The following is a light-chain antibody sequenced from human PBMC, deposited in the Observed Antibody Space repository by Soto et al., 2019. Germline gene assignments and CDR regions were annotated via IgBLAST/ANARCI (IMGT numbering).Light chain of an antibody. V-gene: IGKV1-9*01. CDR1: QGINSY. CDR2: AAS. Sequence: DIQLTQSPSVLSASVGDRVTITCRASQGINSYLAWYQQKPGKVPKLLIYAASTLHSGVPSRFSGSGSGTEFTLTISSLQPEDFVTYYCQQLNSYPRTFCQGTKVEIK. J-gene: IGKJ1*01. CDR3: QQLNSYPRT.